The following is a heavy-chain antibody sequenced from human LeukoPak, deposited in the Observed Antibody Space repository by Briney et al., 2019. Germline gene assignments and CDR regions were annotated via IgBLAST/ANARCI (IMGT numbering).Heavy chain of an antibody. Sequence: KVSCKVSGYTLTELSMHWVRQAPGKGLEWMGGFDPEDGETIYAQKFQGRVTMTEDTSTDTAYMELSSLRSEDTAVYYCATVAMGSVWFGELFSWVYWGQGTLVTVSS. D-gene: IGHD3-10*01. CDR3: ATVAMGSVWFGELFSWVY. CDR1: GYTLTELS. J-gene: IGHJ4*02. V-gene: IGHV1-24*01. CDR2: FDPEDGET.